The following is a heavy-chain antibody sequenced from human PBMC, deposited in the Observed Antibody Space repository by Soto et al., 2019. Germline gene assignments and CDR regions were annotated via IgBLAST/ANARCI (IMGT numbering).Heavy chain of an antibody. J-gene: IGHJ6*02. CDR2: INPSGGST. Sequence: GASVKVSCKASGFTFTSYYMHWVRQAPGKGLEWMGIINPSGGSTSYAQKFQGRVTMTRDTSTSTVYMELSSLRSEDTAVYYCARAPPYYDFWSGYYYYGMDVWGQGTTVTVSS. D-gene: IGHD3-3*01. CDR1: GFTFTSYY. CDR3: ARAPPYYDFWSGYYYYGMDV. V-gene: IGHV1-46*01.